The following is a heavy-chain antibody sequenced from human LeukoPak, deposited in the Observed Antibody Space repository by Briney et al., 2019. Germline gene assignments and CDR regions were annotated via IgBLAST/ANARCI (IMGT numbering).Heavy chain of an antibody. Sequence: KTGGSLRLSCAASGFTFSSYAMNWVRQAPGKGLEWVSAISGSGGSTYYADSVKGRFTISRDNSKNTLYLQMNSLRAEDTAVYYCAKIYYYDSSGYYYRSFYFDYWGQGTLVTVSS. CDR3: AKIYYYDSSGYYYRSFYFDY. CDR2: ISGSGGST. D-gene: IGHD3-22*01. J-gene: IGHJ4*02. V-gene: IGHV3-23*01. CDR1: GFTFSSYA.